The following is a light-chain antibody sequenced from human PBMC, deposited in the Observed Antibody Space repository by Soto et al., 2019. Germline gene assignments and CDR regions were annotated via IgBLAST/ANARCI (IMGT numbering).Light chain of an antibody. V-gene: IGKV3-20*01. CDR2: GAS. Sequence: ETVLTQSPGTLSLSPGERATLSCWASQSVNGNDLAWYQHKPGQAPRLLIYGASKRVTGIPDRFSGSGSATDFTLTISRLEPGDFAVYYCQQYGNSPSSFGQGTNLEIK. CDR3: QQYGNSPSS. CDR1: QSVNGND. J-gene: IGKJ2*01.